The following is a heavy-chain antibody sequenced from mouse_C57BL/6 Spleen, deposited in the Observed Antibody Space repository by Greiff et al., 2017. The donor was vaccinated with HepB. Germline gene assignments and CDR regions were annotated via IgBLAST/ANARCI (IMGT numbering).Heavy chain of an antibody. CDR1: GFNIKNTY. Sequence: EVQLQQSVAELVRPGSSVKLSCTASGFNIKNTYMHWVKQRPEQGLEWIGRIYPANGNTKYAPKFQGKATITADTSSNTAYLQLSSLTSEDTAIYFCDRDTFYGNYEAWFAYWGQGTLVTVSA. D-gene: IGHD2-1*01. CDR3: DRDTFYGNYEAWFAY. V-gene: IGHV14-3*01. CDR2: IYPANGNT. J-gene: IGHJ3*01.